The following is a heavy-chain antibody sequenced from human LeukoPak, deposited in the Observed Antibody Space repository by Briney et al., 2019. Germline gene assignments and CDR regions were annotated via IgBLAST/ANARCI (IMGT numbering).Heavy chain of an antibody. Sequence: ASVKVSCKASGYTFTSCDINWVRQATGQGLEWMGWMNPNSGNTGYAQKFQGGVTITRNTSISTAYMELSSLRSEDTAVYYCASGVYDSSGYYYYFDYWGQGTLVTVSS. J-gene: IGHJ4*02. CDR2: MNPNSGNT. CDR1: GYTFTSCD. D-gene: IGHD3-22*01. CDR3: ASGVYDSSGYYYYFDY. V-gene: IGHV1-8*03.